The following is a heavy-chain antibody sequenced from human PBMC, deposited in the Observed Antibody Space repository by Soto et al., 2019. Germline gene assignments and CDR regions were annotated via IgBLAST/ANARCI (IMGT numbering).Heavy chain of an antibody. CDR1: GGSVSSGDYF. J-gene: IGHJ4*02. V-gene: IGHV4-30-4*01. CDR2: IYDSGSS. Sequence: SETLSLTCTVSGGSVSSGDYFWSWIRQPPGKGLEWIGYIYDSGSSYYNPSLKSRVTMSVDTSKNQFSLKLRSVTAADTAMYYCDGEKGYIYGPKNFDSWGQGTLVTVSS. CDR3: DGEKGYIYGPKNFDS. D-gene: IGHD5-18*01.